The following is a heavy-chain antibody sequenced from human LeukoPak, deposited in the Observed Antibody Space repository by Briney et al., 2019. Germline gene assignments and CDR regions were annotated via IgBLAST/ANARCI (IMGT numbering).Heavy chain of an antibody. J-gene: IGHJ4*02. D-gene: IGHD4-17*01. CDR1: GFTFSDYF. Sequence: GGSLRLSCVASGFTFSDYFMSWIRQAPGKGLEWLSFVNSEGNNIYYADSVKGRFTISRDNAKNSLYLQMNSLRAEDTAVYYCARAYYGDYDFSDYWGQGTLVTVSS. CDR2: VNSEGNNI. CDR3: ARAYYGDYDFSDY. V-gene: IGHV3-11*01.